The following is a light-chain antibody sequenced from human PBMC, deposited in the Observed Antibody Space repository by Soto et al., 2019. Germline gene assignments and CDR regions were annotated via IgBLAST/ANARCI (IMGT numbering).Light chain of an antibody. J-gene: IGKJ2*01. CDR3: QQYHSYPYT. V-gene: IGKV1-5*01. Sequence: DIQMTQSPYTLSASVGDRVTITCRASQHINTWLAWYQQKSGKAPKLLMYDASSLESGVPSRFSGSSSGTDFPLPIRGVNPGDFEIYSSQQYHSYPYTFGQGTKLEIK. CDR2: DAS. CDR1: QHINTW.